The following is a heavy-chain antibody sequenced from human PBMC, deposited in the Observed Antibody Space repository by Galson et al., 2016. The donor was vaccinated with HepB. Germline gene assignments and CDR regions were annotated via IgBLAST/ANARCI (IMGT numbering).Heavy chain of an antibody. CDR3: ARKEYSGYDWYFDL. Sequence: SLRLSCAASGFTFSSYYMNWVRQAPGKGLEWVSSISSSSSYIYYADSVKGRFTISRDNAKKSLFLQMNSLRAEDTAVYFCARKEYSGYDWYFDLWGRGTLDTVSS. J-gene: IGHJ2*01. V-gene: IGHV3-21*01. D-gene: IGHD5-12*01. CDR1: GFTFSSYY. CDR2: ISSSSSYI.